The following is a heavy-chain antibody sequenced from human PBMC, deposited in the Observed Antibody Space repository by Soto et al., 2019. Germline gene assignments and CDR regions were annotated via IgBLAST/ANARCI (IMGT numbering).Heavy chain of an antibody. V-gene: IGHV3-30-3*01. Sequence: GGSLRLSCAASGFSFSSYAMHWVRQAPGKGLEWESVISYDGSDTYYADSVKGRFTISRDNSKNTLYLQMNSLRTEDTAVYYCARGGIAAAGTRRFYFDYWGQGTLVTVSS. CDR2: ISYDGSDT. CDR1: GFSFSSYA. CDR3: ARGGIAAAGTRRFYFDY. D-gene: IGHD6-13*01. J-gene: IGHJ4*02.